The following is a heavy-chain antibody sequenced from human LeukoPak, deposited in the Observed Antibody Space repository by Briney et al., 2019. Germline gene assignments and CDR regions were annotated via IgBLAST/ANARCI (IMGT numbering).Heavy chain of an antibody. CDR2: IRDDASKT. D-gene: IGHD3-3*01. CDR3: AKRGDYWSGVYTTSLDS. V-gene: IGHV3-30*02. Sequence: HPGGSLILSCAASGFTFSDHGMHWVRQAPGKGLEWVAFIRDDASKTYYADSVKGRFIISRDNSKNTVYLQMSSLRDEDTALYYCAKRGDYWSGVYTTSLDSWGQGTLVIVSS. CDR1: GFTFSDHG. J-gene: IGHJ4*02.